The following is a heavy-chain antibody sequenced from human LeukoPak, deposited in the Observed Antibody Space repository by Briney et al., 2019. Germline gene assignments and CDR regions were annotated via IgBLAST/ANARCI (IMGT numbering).Heavy chain of an antibody. D-gene: IGHD6-6*01. CDR3: ARDFQRYSSSPPYYYMDV. CDR1: GGTFSSYA. Sequence: SVKVSFKASGGTFSSYAISWVRQAPGQGLEWMGGIIPMFGTANYAQKFQGRVTITTEESTSTAYMELSSLRSEDTAVYYCARDFQRYSSSPPYYYMDVWGKGTTVTVSS. J-gene: IGHJ6*03. CDR2: IIPMFGTA. V-gene: IGHV1-69*05.